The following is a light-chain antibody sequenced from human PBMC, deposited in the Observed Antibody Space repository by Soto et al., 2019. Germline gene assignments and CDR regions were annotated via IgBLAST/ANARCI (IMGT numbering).Light chain of an antibody. V-gene: IGLV1-44*01. CDR1: RSNIGSNT. Sequence: QSVLTQPPSASGTPGHRVTISCSGSRSNIGSNTVNWYQQLPGTAPKLLIYTNNQRPSGVPDRFSGSKSGTSASLAISGLQSEDEADYYCAAWDDSLNGVVFGGGTKVTVL. CDR3: AAWDDSLNGVV. CDR2: TNN. J-gene: IGLJ3*02.